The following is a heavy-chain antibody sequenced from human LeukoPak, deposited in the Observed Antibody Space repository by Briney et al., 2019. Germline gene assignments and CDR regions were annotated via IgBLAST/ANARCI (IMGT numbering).Heavy chain of an antibody. D-gene: IGHD2-2*01. CDR3: AKNEGKHGKKYCSSTSCYPADY. Sequence: GGSLRLSCAASGFTFSSYAMHWVRQAPGKGLEWVAVISYDGSNKYYADSVKGRFTISRDNSKNTLYLQMNSLRAEDTAVYYCAKNEGKHGKKYCSSTSCYPADYWGQGTLVTVSS. V-gene: IGHV3-30-3*02. CDR2: ISYDGSNK. CDR1: GFTFSSYA. J-gene: IGHJ4*02.